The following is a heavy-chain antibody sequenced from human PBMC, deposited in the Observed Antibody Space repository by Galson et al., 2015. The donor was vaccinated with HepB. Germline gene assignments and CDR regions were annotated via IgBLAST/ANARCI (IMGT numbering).Heavy chain of an antibody. D-gene: IGHD2-2*01. CDR3: ARDKLGYCSSTTSCRDKRYYYYGMDV. Sequence: SVKVSCKASGYTFTSYYMHWVRQAPGQGLEWMGIINPSGGSTSYAQKFQGRVTMTRDTSTSAVYMELSSLRSEDTAVYYCARDKLGYCSSTTSCRDKRYYYYGMDVWGQGTTVTVSS. CDR1: GYTFTSYY. CDR2: INPSGGST. J-gene: IGHJ6*02. V-gene: IGHV1-46*01.